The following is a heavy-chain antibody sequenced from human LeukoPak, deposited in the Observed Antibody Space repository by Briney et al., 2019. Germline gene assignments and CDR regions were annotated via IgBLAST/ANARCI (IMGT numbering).Heavy chain of an antibody. J-gene: IGHJ4*02. CDR2: IIPIFGTA. V-gene: IGHV1-69*06. CDR3: ARDIYCGGDCYYLDY. CDR1: GGTFSSYA. D-gene: IGHD2-21*02. Sequence: GASVKVSCKASGGTFSSYAISWVRQAPGQGLEWMGGIIPIFGTANYAQKFQGRVTITADKSTSTAYMELSSLRSEDTAVYYCARDIYCGGDCYYLDYWGQGTLVTVSS.